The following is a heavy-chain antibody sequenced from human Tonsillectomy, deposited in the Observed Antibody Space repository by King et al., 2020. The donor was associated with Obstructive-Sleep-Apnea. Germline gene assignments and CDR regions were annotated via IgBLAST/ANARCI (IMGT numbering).Heavy chain of an antibody. V-gene: IGHV1-2*02. Sequence: VQLVESGAEVTKPGASVKVSCKASGFTFTGYYMHWVRQAPGQGLEWMAWINPNSGGTNYAQKFQGRVTMTRDTSISTAYMELNRLRSDDTAVYYCAIDDGSSWDYWGQGTLVTVSS. CDR2: INPNSGGT. D-gene: IGHD6-13*01. J-gene: IGHJ4*02. CDR1: GFTFTGYY. CDR3: AIDDGSSWDY.